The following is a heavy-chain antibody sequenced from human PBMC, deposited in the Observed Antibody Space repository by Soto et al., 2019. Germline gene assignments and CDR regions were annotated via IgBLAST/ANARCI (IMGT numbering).Heavy chain of an antibody. CDR1: GFTFSSYA. V-gene: IGHV3-23*01. Sequence: PGGSLRLSCAASGFTFSSYAMSWVRQAPGKGLEWVSAISGSGGSTYYADSVKGRFTISRDNSKNTLYLQMNSLRAEDTAVYYCAKDFDDFWSGYYKGYYYYYMDVWGKGTTVTVSS. D-gene: IGHD3-3*01. CDR2: ISGSGGST. J-gene: IGHJ6*03. CDR3: AKDFDDFWSGYYKGYYYYYMDV.